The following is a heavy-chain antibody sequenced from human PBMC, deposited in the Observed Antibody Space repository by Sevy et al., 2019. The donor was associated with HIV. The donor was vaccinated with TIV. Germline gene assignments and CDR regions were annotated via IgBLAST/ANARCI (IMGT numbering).Heavy chain of an antibody. CDR3: ARAPLIYYDSSPYAFDI. CDR1: GGSISSYY. Sequence: SETLSLTCTVSGGSISSYYWSWIRQPPGKGLEWIGYIYYSGSTNYNPSLKSRVTISVDTSKNQFSLKLSSVTAADTAVYYCARAPLIYYDSSPYAFDIWGQGTMVTVSS. V-gene: IGHV4-59*12. CDR2: IYYSGST. D-gene: IGHD3-22*01. J-gene: IGHJ3*02.